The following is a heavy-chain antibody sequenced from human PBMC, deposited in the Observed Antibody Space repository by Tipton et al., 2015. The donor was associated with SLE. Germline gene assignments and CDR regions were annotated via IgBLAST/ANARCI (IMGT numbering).Heavy chain of an antibody. CDR3: ARGGSGGYEGLSDYYGMDV. J-gene: IGHJ6*02. V-gene: IGHV4-59*01. CDR1: GGSISRYY. Sequence: LRLSCTVSGGSISRYYWSWIRQPPGQRLEWIGYIHFSGSTDYNPSLKSRVSISVDTSKNQFSLRLNSVTAADTAVYYCARGGSGGYEGLSDYYGMDVWGQGTTVTVSS. D-gene: IGHD1-26*01. CDR2: IHFSGST.